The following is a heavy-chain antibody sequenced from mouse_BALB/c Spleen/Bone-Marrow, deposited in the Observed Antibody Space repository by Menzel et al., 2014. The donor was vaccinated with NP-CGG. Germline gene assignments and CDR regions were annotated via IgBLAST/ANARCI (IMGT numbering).Heavy chain of an antibody. D-gene: IGHD4-1*01. CDR3: ARGDWAWFVY. CDR2: INPGSSTI. CDR1: GFDFSRYW. Sequence: EVMLVESGGGLVQPGGSLKLSCAASGFDFSRYWMSWVRQAPGKGLEWIGEINPGSSTINYTPSLKDKFIISRDNAKNTLYLQMSKVRSEDTALYYCARGDWAWFVYWGQGTLVTVSA. V-gene: IGHV4-1*02. J-gene: IGHJ3*01.